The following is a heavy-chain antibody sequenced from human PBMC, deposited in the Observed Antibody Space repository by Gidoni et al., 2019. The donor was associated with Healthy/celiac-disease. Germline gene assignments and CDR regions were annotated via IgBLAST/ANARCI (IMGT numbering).Heavy chain of an antibody. CDR2: ISGSGGST. J-gene: IGHJ3*02. V-gene: IGHV3-23*01. D-gene: IGHD1-1*01. CDR1: GFPFSSYA. CDR3: AKGQGLGGWNDVGAFDI. Sequence: EVQLLESGGGLVQPGGSLRLSCAASGFPFSSYAMSWVRQAPGKGLEWVSAISGSGGSTYYADSVKGRFTISRDNSKNTLDLQMNSLRAEDTAVYYCAKGQGLGGWNDVGAFDIWGQGTMVTVSS.